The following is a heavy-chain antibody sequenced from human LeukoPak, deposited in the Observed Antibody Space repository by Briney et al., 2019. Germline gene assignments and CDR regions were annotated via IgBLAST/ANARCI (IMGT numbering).Heavy chain of an antibody. D-gene: IGHD2-8*02. CDR3: AKVDGDIVLVVYAIRPFDY. V-gene: IGHV3-23*01. CDR2: ISGSGGNT. CDR1: GFTFSTCA. J-gene: IGHJ4*02. Sequence: GGSLRLSCAASGFTFSTCAMSWVRQAPGKGLEWVSTISGSGGNTYYADSVKGRFTISRDNSKNTLYLQMNSLRAEDTAVYYCAKVDGDIVLVVYAIRPFDYWGQGTLVTVSS.